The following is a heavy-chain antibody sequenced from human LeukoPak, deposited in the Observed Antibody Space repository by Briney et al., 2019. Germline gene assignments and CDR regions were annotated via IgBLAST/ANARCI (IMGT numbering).Heavy chain of an antibody. CDR2: IIPIFGTA. V-gene: IGHV1-69*01. CDR3: AGSFYDSSGYYVSSY. Sequence: SVKVSCKASGGTFSSYAISWVRQAPGQGLEWMGGIIPIFGTANYAQKFQGRVTITADESTSTAYMELSSLRSEDTAVYYCAGSFYDSSGYYVSSYWGQGTLVTVSS. J-gene: IGHJ4*02. D-gene: IGHD3-22*01. CDR1: GGTFSSYA.